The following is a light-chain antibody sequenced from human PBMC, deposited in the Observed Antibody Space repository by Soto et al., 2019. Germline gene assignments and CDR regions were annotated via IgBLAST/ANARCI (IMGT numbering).Light chain of an antibody. V-gene: IGKV3-20*01. CDR2: AAS. J-gene: IGKJ5*01. CDR3: QQYAESPIT. Sequence: EIVLTQSPATLSLSPGEGTTLSCTASHLVKKNYLAWYQQKAGQAPRLLIYAASARATGIPDRFSGRGSGTDFTPTISRLEPEDVAVFYCQQYAESPITFGQGTRLEIK. CDR1: HLVKKNY.